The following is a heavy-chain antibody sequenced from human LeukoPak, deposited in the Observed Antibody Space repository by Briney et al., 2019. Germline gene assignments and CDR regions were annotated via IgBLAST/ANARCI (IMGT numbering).Heavy chain of an antibody. CDR1: GFTFGDYA. Sequence: GGSLRLSCTASGFTFGDYAMSWVRQAPGKGLEWVGFIRSKAYGGTAEYAASVKGRFTISRDDSKSIAYLQMNSLKTEDTAVYYCTKSGTAIVGATAAYYFDYWGQGTLVTVSS. CDR2: IRSKAYGGTA. D-gene: IGHD1-26*01. J-gene: IGHJ4*02. V-gene: IGHV3-49*04. CDR3: TKSGTAIVGATAAYYFDY.